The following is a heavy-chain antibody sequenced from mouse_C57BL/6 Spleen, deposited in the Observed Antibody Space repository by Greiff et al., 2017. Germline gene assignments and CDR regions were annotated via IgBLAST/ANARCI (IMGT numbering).Heavy chain of an antibody. CDR1: GYSITSGYY. V-gene: IGHV3-6*01. D-gene: IGHD1-1*01. J-gene: IGHJ1*03. CDR3: ARVRGSSYDWYFDV. Sequence: EVKLMESGPGLVKPSQSLSLTCSVTGYSITSGYYWNWIRQLPGDKLEWMGHISYDGSNNYNSSLKNRISITRDTSKTPLFLQLNSVTTENTATYYCARVRGSSYDWYFDVWGTGTTVTVAA. CDR2: ISYDGSN.